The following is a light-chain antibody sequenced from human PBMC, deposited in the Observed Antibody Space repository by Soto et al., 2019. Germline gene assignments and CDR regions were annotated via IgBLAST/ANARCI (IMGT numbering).Light chain of an antibody. Sequence: EVVMTQSPATLSVSPGERATLSCRASETVATNLAWYQQKPGQAPRLLISGASTRAAGISDRFRGSGSGTEFTLTISSLRSEDSALYYCQQYFEWPPMTVGQGTKVDIK. CDR3: QQYFEWPPMT. CDR2: GAS. CDR1: ETVATN. J-gene: IGKJ1*01. V-gene: IGKV3-15*01.